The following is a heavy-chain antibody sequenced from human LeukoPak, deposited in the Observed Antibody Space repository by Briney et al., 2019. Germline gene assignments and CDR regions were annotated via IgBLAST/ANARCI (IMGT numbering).Heavy chain of an antibody. CDR3: ARLDIAVPHWYFDL. Sequence: GRSLRLSCAASGFTFSSYGMHWVRQAPGKGLECVAVIWYDGSNKYYADSVKGRFTISRDNSKNTLYLQMNSLRAEDTAVYYCARLDIAVPHWYFDLWGCGTLVTVSS. J-gene: IGHJ2*01. CDR2: IWYDGSNK. D-gene: IGHD6-19*01. V-gene: IGHV3-33*01. CDR1: GFTFSSYG.